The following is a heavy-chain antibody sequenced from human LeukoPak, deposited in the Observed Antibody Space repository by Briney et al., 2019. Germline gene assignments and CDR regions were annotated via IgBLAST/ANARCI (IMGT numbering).Heavy chain of an antibody. CDR1: GYTFTSYY. Sequence: ASVKVSCKASGYTFTSYYMHWVRQAPGQGLEWMGIISPSGGSTSYAQKFQGRVTMTRDTSTSTVYMELSSLRSEDTAVYYCARASITMVRGVIVGYFDYWGQGTLVTVSS. V-gene: IGHV1-46*01. CDR2: ISPSGGST. J-gene: IGHJ4*02. CDR3: ARASITMVRGVIVGYFDY. D-gene: IGHD3-10*01.